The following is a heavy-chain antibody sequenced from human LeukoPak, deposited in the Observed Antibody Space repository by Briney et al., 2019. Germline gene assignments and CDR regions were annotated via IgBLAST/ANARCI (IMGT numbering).Heavy chain of an antibody. CDR1: GYTLTELS. CDR3: ATDKAYGHLVLFDY. D-gene: IGHD2-21*01. CDR2: FDPEDGET. J-gene: IGHJ4*02. V-gene: IGHV1-24*01. Sequence: ASVKVSCKVSGYTLTELSMHWVRQAPGKGLEWMGGFDPEDGETIYAQKFQGRVTMTEDTSTDTAYMELSSLRSEDTAVYYCATDKAYGHLVLFDYWGQGTLVTVSS.